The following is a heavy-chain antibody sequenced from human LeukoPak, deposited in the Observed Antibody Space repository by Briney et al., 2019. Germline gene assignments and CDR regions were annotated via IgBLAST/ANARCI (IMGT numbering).Heavy chain of an antibody. J-gene: IGHJ4*02. CDR1: GFTVSSNY. Sequence: GGSLRLSCAASGFTVSSNYMSWVRQAPGKGLEWVALIWYDGSNRYHADSVKGRFTISRDNSKNTVYLQMNSLRHEDTALYYCARDYYDTTGFGDYWGQGTLVTVSS. CDR2: IWYDGSNR. D-gene: IGHD3-22*01. CDR3: ARDYYDTTGFGDY. V-gene: IGHV3-33*08.